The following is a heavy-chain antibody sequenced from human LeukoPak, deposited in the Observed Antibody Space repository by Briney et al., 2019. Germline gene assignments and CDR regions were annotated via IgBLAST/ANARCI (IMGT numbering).Heavy chain of an antibody. Sequence: GGSLRLSCAASGFTFSDHAMSWVRRAPGKGLEWVSAISGRGIKTLYADSVKGRFTISRDNSRSTVFLQMNSLRAEDTAVYYCAKDLSPFYGSSGYFDSWGQGTLVTVSS. CDR1: GFTFSDHA. D-gene: IGHD3-22*01. J-gene: IGHJ4*02. CDR3: AKDLSPFYGSSGYFDS. CDR2: ISGRGIKT. V-gene: IGHV3-23*01.